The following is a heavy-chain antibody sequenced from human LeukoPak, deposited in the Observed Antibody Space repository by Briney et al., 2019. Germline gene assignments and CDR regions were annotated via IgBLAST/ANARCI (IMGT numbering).Heavy chain of an antibody. CDR2: IYHSGST. CDR3: ARGRGQQLVPDAFDI. CDR1: GGSISSSNW. V-gene: IGHV4-4*02. D-gene: IGHD6-13*01. J-gene: IGHJ3*02. Sequence: PSETLSLTCAVSGGSISSSNWWSWVRQPPGKGLEWIGEIYHSGSTNYNPSLKSRVTISVDKSKNQFSLKLSSVTAADTAVYYCARGRGQQLVPDAFDIWGQGTMVTVSS.